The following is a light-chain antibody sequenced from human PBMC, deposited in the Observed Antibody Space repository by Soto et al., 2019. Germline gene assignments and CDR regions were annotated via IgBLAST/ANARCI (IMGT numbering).Light chain of an antibody. CDR3: AAWDDSLSAWV. J-gene: IGLJ3*02. CDR1: RSNFGSNP. CDR2: TND. V-gene: IGLV1-44*01. Sequence: QSVLTQPPSASGTAGQRVTISCSGSRSNFGSNPVNWYQQLPGAAPKLLIYTNDQRPSRVPDRFSVSKSGTSASLAISGLQSEDEADYYCAAWDDSLSAWVFGSGTQLTVL.